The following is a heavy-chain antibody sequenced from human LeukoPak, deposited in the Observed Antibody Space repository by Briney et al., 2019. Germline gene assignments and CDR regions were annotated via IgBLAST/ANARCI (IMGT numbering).Heavy chain of an antibody. CDR1: GFSFTTYW. V-gene: IGHV3-7*01. D-gene: IGHD1-26*01. CDR2: IKQDGTEK. CDR3: VRWIASGSGIYWYFDV. Sequence: PGRSLRLSCAASGFSFTTYWMSWVRQAPGKGLEWVANIKQDGTEKYYVDSVKGRFTISRDNAKNSLFLQMNSLRAEDTAVYYCVRWIASGSGIYWYFDVWGRGTLVTVSS. J-gene: IGHJ2*01.